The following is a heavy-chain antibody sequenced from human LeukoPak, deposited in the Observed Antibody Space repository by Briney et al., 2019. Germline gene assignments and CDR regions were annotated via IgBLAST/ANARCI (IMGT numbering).Heavy chain of an antibody. CDR3: ARRNVYSSSWDYFDY. CDR2: IYYSGST. Sequence: PSETLSLTCTDSGXSISSYYWSWIRQPPGKGLEWIGYIYYSGSTNYNPSLKSRVTISVDTSKNQFSLKLSSVTAADTAVYYCARRNVYSSSWDYFDYWGQGTLVTVSS. V-gene: IGHV4-59*08. J-gene: IGHJ4*02. D-gene: IGHD6-13*01. CDR1: GXSISSYY.